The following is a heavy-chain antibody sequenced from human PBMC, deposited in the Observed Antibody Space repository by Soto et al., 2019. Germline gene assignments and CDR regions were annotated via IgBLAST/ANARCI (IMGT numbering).Heavy chain of an antibody. CDR1: GGSINTYH. V-gene: IGHV4-59*01. J-gene: IGHJ6*02. D-gene: IGHD2-21*01. CDR2: IYYRGNT. CDR3: VRDRDLEGPLTSRYGMDV. Sequence: QLQLQESGPRLVKPSETLSLTCTVSGGSINTYHWSWIRQSPGKGLEWIGYIYYRGNTNYNPSLKSRVNISLDTSQNKFYLKLTSVTAADTAVYFCVRDRDLEGPLTSRYGMDVWGQGTTVTVSS.